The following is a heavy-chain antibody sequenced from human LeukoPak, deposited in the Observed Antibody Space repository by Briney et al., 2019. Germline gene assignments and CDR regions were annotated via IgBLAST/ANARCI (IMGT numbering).Heavy chain of an antibody. CDR3: AKELGHNWGYFDY. CDR2: ITGNGGST. D-gene: IGHD1-1*01. Sequence: GGSLRLSCAASGFTFSNHAMTWVRRAPGKGPEWVSSITGNGGSTYYADSVKGRFTISRDNPKNVLSLQMNSLRAEDTAVYYCAKELGHNWGYFDYWGQGILVTVSS. J-gene: IGHJ4*02. CDR1: GFTFSNHA. V-gene: IGHV3-23*01.